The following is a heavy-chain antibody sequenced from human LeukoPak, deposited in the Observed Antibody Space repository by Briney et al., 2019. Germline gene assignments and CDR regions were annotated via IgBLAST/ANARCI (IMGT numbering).Heavy chain of an antibody. D-gene: IGHD6-19*01. CDR1: GFTFSSYW. Sequence: GSLRLSCAASGFTFSSYWMSWVRQAPGKGLEWVANIKQDGSEKYYVDSVKGRFTISRDNAKNSLYLQMNSLRAEDTAVYYCARVLGQWLVTAPDYWGQGTLVTVSS. V-gene: IGHV3-7*01. CDR2: IKQDGSEK. J-gene: IGHJ4*02. CDR3: ARVLGQWLVTAPDY.